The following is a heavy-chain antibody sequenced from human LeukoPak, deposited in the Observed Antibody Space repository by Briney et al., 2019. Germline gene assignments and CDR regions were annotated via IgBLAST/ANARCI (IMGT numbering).Heavy chain of an antibody. V-gene: IGHV3-30*18. CDR2: ISYDGSNK. J-gene: IGHJ6*02. Sequence: GRSLRLFCAATGFNFSNYGMHWVRQAPGKGLEWVAVISYDGSNKYYADSVKGRFTISRDSSKNTLYLQMNSLRAEDTAVYYCAKTRLLWFGPYGMDVWGQGTTVTVSS. CDR3: AKTRLLWFGPYGMDV. CDR1: GFNFSNYG. D-gene: IGHD3-10*01.